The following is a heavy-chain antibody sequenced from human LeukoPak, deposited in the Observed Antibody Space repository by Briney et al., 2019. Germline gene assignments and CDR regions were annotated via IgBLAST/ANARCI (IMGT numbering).Heavy chain of an antibody. V-gene: IGHV1-69*13. Sequence: SVKVSCKASGGTFSSYAISWGRQAPGQGLEWMGGIIPIFGTANYAQKFQGRVTITSDESTSTAYMELSSLRSEDTAVYYCARTTVTTGTYYYYYMDVWGKGTTVTVSS. CDR1: GGTFSSYA. D-gene: IGHD4-11*01. CDR3: ARTTVTTGTYYYYYMDV. CDR2: IIPIFGTA. J-gene: IGHJ6*03.